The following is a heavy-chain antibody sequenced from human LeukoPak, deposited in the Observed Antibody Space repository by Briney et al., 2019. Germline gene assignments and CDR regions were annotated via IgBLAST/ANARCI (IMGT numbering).Heavy chain of an antibody. D-gene: IGHD3-3*01. V-gene: IGHV3-30*18. CDR3: AKGSLPFGVVTSDAFDI. CDR2: IFYDGTIQ. CDR1: GFTFTHYA. Sequence: GGSLRLSCAASGFTFTHYAMHWVRQTPGKGLEWVAVIFYDGTIQYYSDSVRGRLIVSRDNPKNTLYLQMNSLRAEDTAVYYCAKGSLPFGVVTSDAFDIWGQGTMVTVSS. J-gene: IGHJ3*02.